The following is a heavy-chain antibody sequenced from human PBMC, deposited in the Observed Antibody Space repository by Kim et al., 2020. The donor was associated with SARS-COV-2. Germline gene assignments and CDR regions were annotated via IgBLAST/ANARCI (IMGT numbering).Heavy chain of an antibody. CDR1: GGSFSGYY. Sequence: SETLSLTCAVYGGSFSGYYWSWIRQPPGKGLEWIGEINHSGSTNYNPSLKSRVTISVDTSKNQFSLKLSSVTAADTAVYYCARGRGCSSTSCYPDYWGQG. D-gene: IGHD2-2*01. CDR2: INHSGST. V-gene: IGHV4-34*01. CDR3: ARGRGCSSTSCYPDY. J-gene: IGHJ4*02.